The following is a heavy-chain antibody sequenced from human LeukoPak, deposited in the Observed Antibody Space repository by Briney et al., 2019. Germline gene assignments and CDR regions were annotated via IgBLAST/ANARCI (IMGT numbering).Heavy chain of an antibody. D-gene: IGHD5-12*01. Sequence: GGSLRLSCAASGFTFSSYSMNWVRQAPGKGLEWVSYISSSSSSIYYADSVKGRFTISRDNARNSPYLQMNSLRAEDTAVYSCARDKGVSGYSIDYWGQGTLVTVSS. CDR2: ISSSSSSI. J-gene: IGHJ4*02. CDR3: ARDKGVSGYSIDY. CDR1: GFTFSSYS. V-gene: IGHV3-48*01.